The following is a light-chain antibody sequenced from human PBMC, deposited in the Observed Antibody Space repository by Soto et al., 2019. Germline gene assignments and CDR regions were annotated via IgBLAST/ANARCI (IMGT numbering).Light chain of an antibody. J-gene: IGKJ4*01. CDR2: DAS. CDR1: QSISTF. CDR3: QQYGTSLI. Sequence: EIVLTQSPDTLSLSPGERATLSCRASQSISTFLAWYKQQPGQTPRLLIYDASSRTTNTPDRFSGSGSGTDFTLTITRLEPEDFAVYYCQQYGTSLIFGGGTQVEIK. V-gene: IGKV3-20*01.